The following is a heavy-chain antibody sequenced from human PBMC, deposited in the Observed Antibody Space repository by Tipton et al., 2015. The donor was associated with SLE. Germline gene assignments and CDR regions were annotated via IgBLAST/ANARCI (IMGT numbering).Heavy chain of an antibody. CDR3: ARPHSYYYDSSGYYPN. Sequence: QSGAEAKKPGASVKVSCKASGYTFTSYGISWVRQAPGQGLEWMGWISAYNGNTNYAQRLQGRVTMTTDTSTSTAYMELRSLRSDDTAVYYCARPHSYYYDSSGYYPNWGQGTLVTVSS. CDR1: GYTFTSYG. J-gene: IGHJ4*02. CDR2: ISAYNGNT. V-gene: IGHV1-18*01. D-gene: IGHD3-22*01.